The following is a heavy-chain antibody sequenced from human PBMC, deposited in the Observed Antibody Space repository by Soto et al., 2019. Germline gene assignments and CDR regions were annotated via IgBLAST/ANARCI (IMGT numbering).Heavy chain of an antibody. J-gene: IGHJ4*02. D-gene: IGHD6-19*01. V-gene: IGHV4-4*02. Sequence: QVQLQESGPGLVKPSGTLSLTCAVSGVSISSTTWWSWVRQPPGKGLEWIGEIYHSGSTNYNPSLKSRVTISVDKSKNPFSLQLSSVTAADTAVYYCARDLRIAVVEVFDYWGQGTLVTVSS. CDR3: ARDLRIAVVEVFDY. CDR1: GVSISSTTW. CDR2: IYHSGST.